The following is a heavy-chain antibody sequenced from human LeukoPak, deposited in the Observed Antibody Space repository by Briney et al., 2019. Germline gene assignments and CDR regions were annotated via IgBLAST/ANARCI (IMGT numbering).Heavy chain of an antibody. V-gene: IGHV3-49*04. Sequence: GGSLRLSCTASGFTFADYAITWVRQAPGKGLEWVGFFRSKAYGGTTEYAASVKGRFTISRDDSKSIAYLQLNSLKTEDTAVYFCVRGYYGAGSYPPFDYWGQGTLVTVSS. CDR1: GFTFADYA. CDR3: VRGYYGAGSYPPFDY. J-gene: IGHJ4*02. D-gene: IGHD3-10*01. CDR2: FRSKAYGGTT.